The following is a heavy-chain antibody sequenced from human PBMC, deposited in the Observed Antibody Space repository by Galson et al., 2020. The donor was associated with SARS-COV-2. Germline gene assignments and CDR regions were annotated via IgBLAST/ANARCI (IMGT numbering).Heavy chain of an antibody. D-gene: IGHD3-16*01. J-gene: IGHJ4*02. V-gene: IGHV3-72*01. CDR3: ARGSWGDY. Sequence: GESLKISCAASGFTLSDYYIDWVRQAPGKGLEWVGRSRSKGKSYTTSYAASVKGRFTISRDDLKNSLFLQMNSLRIEDTAVYYCARGSWGDYWGQGTLVTVSS. CDR2: SRSKGKSYTT. CDR1: GFTLSDYY.